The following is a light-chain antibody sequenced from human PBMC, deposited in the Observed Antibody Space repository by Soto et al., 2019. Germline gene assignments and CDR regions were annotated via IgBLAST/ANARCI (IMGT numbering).Light chain of an antibody. CDR2: VSS. CDR1: QTISNN. Sequence: EIVMTQSPATLSVSPGERATLSCMSSQTISNNLAWYQQKPGQAPRLLIYVSSTRATDIPSRFSGSGSGTDFTLTISSLQSEDFAFYYCRQYNSWPLTFGGGTKVDIK. V-gene: IGKV3-15*01. J-gene: IGKJ4*01. CDR3: RQYNSWPLT.